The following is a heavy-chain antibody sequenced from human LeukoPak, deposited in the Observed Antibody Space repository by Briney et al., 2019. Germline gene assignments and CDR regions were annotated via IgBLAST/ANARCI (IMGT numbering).Heavy chain of an antibody. CDR1: GGSFSDYY. Sequence: SETLSLTCAVYGGSFSDYYWTLIRQTPGKGLEWIGEISHTGLTGSNPSLKSRVTIFVDPSKKQFSLRMTSVTAADTGVYYCARVPDITARPCVTWGPGTLVTVSS. J-gene: IGHJ5*02. CDR2: ISHTGLT. V-gene: IGHV4-34*01. D-gene: IGHD1-1*01. CDR3: ARVPDITARPCVT.